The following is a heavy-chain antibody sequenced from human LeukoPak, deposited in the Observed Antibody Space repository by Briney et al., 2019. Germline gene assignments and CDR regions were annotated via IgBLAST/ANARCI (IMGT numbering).Heavy chain of an antibody. V-gene: IGHV3-7*01. J-gene: IGHJ4*02. CDR3: ARDLGYSSFDY. CDR2: MNQDGGEK. D-gene: IGHD2-15*01. CDR1: GFTFRKYW. Sequence: GGSLRLSCAASGFTFRKYWMSWVRQASGKGLEWVANMNQDGGEKNYVDSVKGRFTISRDNARNSLYLQMNSLTVDDTAVYYCARDLGYSSFDYWGQGALVTVSS.